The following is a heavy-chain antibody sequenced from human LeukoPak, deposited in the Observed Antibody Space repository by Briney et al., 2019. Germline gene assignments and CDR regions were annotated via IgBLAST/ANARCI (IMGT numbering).Heavy chain of an antibody. J-gene: IGHJ6*03. V-gene: IGHV4-59*02. D-gene: IGHD4/OR15-4a*01. CDR2: IYNSGIT. Sequence: SETLCLTCTVSGGSVSSHLWSWIRQPPGKGLEWIGYIYNSGITNYNPSLKSRVTMSVDTSKNQFSLMLRSVTAADTAVYYCARDHLPAGAPGYYMDVWGKGATVTVSS. CDR3: ARDHLPAGAPGYYMDV. CDR1: GGSVSSHL.